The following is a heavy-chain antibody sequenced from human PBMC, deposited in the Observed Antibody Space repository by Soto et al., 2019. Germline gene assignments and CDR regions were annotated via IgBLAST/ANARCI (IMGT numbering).Heavy chain of an antibody. V-gene: IGHV1-2*04. CDR1: GYTLTGDY. Sequence: ASVKGACKASGYTLTGDYVDWGRQAPGQGLEWMGWINPNSGGTNYAQKFQGWVTMTRDTSISTAYMELSRLRSDDTAVYYCARFYCSGGSCLGAFDIWGQGTMVTVSS. CDR2: INPNSGGT. J-gene: IGHJ3*02. D-gene: IGHD2-15*01. CDR3: ARFYCSGGSCLGAFDI.